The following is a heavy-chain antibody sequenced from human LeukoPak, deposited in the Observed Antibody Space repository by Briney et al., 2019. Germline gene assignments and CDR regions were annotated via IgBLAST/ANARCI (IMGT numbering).Heavy chain of an antibody. CDR1: GGSISSSSYY. V-gene: IGHV4-39*07. CDR2: IYYSGST. J-gene: IGHJ5*01. Sequence: PSETLSLTCTVSGGSISSSSYYWGWIRQPPGKGLEWIGSIYYSGSTYYNPSLKSRVTISVDTSKNQFSLKLSSVTAADTAVYYCARDIRWIAAAGKGLDSWGQGTLVTVSS. CDR3: ARDIRWIAAAGKGLDS. D-gene: IGHD6-13*01.